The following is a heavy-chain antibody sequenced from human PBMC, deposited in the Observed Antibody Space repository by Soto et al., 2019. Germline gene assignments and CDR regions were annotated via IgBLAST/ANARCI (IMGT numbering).Heavy chain of an antibody. J-gene: IGHJ4*02. D-gene: IGHD3-3*01. CDR3: AIRIFGVEY. CDR1: GFTFSAYA. Sequence: EVQLLESGGGLVQPGGSLRLSCAASGFTFSAYAMSWVRQAPGKGLEWVSAISGTSPSTYYADSVQGRYTISRDSSRKTLFLKINTLRAEDTAVYFCAIRIFGVEYWGQGTQVTVSS. CDR2: ISGTSPST. V-gene: IGHV3-23*01.